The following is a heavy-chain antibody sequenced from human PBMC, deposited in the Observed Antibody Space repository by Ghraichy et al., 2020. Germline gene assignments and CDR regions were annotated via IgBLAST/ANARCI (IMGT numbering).Heavy chain of an antibody. CDR2: IYTGGRT. D-gene: IGHD3-22*01. V-gene: IGHV3-53*01. Sequence: GESPNISCAASGFSVSNNYMGWVRQAPGKGLEWVAVIYTGGRTYYADSVKGRFTISRDNSENTLYLQMSNVRADDTAVYYCGSPYYYDSSAWAYWGQGTLVTVSS. CDR1: GFSVSNNY. J-gene: IGHJ4*02. CDR3: GSPYYYDSSAWAY.